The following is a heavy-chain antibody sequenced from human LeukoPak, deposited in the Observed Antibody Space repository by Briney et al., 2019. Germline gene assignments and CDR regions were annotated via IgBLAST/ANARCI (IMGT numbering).Heavy chain of an antibody. V-gene: IGHV3-23*01. CDR3: AKAGDYGDSTLSFYYGMDV. CDR2: FSTSGST. D-gene: IGHD4-17*01. Sequence: GGSLRLSCAASGFTFSSYAMSWVRQAPGKGLEWVSSFSTSGSTYNADSVKGRFTISRDNSKNTLYLQMNSLSPDDTAVYYCAKAGDYGDSTLSFYYGMDVWGQGTTVTVSS. CDR1: GFTFSSYA. J-gene: IGHJ6*02.